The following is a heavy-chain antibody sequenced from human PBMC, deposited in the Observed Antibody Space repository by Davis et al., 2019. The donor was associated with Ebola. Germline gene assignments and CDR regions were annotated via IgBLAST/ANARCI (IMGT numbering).Heavy chain of an antibody. J-gene: IGHJ4*02. Sequence: GGSLRPSCKGPGYSFTSYWIGWVRQLPGKGLEWMGIIYPGDSDTRYSPSFQGQVTISADKSISTAYLQWSSLKATDTAMYYCARRFALRDPTEDYWGQGTLVTVSS. V-gene: IGHV5-51*01. D-gene: IGHD4-17*01. CDR1: GYSFTSYW. CDR3: ARRFALRDPTEDY. CDR2: IYPGDSDT.